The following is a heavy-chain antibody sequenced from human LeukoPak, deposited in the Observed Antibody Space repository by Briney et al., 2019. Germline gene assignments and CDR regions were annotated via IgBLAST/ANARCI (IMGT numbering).Heavy chain of an antibody. CDR3: AKVRKGVGAFDL. CDR1: GFNFSIYA. V-gene: IGHV3-23*01. CDR2: ISARGATT. Sequence: GGSLRLSCAASGFNFSIYAMSWVRQAPGRGLQWVSGISARGATTYYADSLKGRFTVSRDISKNTLYLQMNSLRAEDTAIYYCAKVRKGVGAFDLWGQGTMVTVSS. J-gene: IGHJ3*01. D-gene: IGHD3-16*01.